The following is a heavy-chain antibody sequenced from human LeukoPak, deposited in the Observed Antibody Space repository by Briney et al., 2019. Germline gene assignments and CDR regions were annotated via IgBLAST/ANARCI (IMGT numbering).Heavy chain of an antibody. CDR1: GGSISSSSYY. J-gene: IGHJ5*02. V-gene: IGHV4-39*01. D-gene: IGHD6-13*01. Sequence: PSETLSLTCTVSGGSISSSSYYWGWIRQPPGKGLEWIGSIYYSGSTYYNPSLKSRVTISVDTSKNRFSLKLSSVTAADTAVYYCARHIIKAAAGRSGADPWGQGTLVTVSS. CDR3: ARHIIKAAAGRSGADP. CDR2: IYYSGST.